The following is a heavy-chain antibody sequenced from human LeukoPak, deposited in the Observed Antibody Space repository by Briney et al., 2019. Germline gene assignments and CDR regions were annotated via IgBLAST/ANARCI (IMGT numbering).Heavy chain of an antibody. D-gene: IGHD2-2*01. J-gene: IGHJ3*02. V-gene: IGHV3-23*01. CDR1: GFTFSSYA. CDR3: AKAHDVYQLLLGAFDI. Sequence: GGSLRLSCAASGFTFSSYAMSWVRQAPGKGLEWVSAISGSGGSTYYADSVKGRFTISRDNSKNTLYLQMNSLRAEDTAVYYCAKAHDVYQLLLGAFDIWGQGTMVTVSS. CDR2: ISGSGGST.